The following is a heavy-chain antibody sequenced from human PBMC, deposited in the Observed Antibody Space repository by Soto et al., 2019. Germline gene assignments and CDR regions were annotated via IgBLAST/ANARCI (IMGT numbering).Heavy chain of an antibody. V-gene: IGHV4-31*03. CDR3: AREDMVRGVIIFAY. Sequence: SETLSLTCTVSGGSISSGGYYWSWIRQHPGKGLEWIGYIYYSGSTYYNPSLKSRVTISVDTSKNQFSLKLSSVTAADTAVYYCAREDMVRGVIIFAYWAQGTLVTVSS. CDR1: GGSISSGGYY. CDR2: IYYSGST. J-gene: IGHJ4*02. D-gene: IGHD3-10*01.